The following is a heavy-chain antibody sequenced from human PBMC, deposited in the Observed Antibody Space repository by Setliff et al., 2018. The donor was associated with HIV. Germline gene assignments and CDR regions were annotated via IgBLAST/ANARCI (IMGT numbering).Heavy chain of an antibody. CDR1: GYTLTELS. Sequence: ASVKVSCKVSGYTLTELSIHWVRQAPGKGLEWMGWINTNTGNPTYAQGFTGRFVFSLDTSVSTAYLQISSLKAEDTAVYYCARGCLLRRIAAAGKPRSWFDPWGQGTLVTVSS. J-gene: IGHJ5*02. V-gene: IGHV7-4-1*02. CDR3: ARGCLLRRIAAAGKPRSWFDP. D-gene: IGHD6-13*01. CDR2: INTNTGNP.